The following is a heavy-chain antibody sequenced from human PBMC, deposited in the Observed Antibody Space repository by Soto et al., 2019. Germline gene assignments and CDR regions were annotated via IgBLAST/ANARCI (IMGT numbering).Heavy chain of an antibody. Sequence: ASVKVSCKASGYTFTGYYMHWVRQAPGQGLEWMGWINPNSGGTNYAQKFQGRVTMTRDTSISTAYMELSRLRSDDTAVYYCARDRQWLAPEDYSGQRTLVTVSS. CDR3: ARDRQWLAPEDY. CDR1: GYTFTGYY. D-gene: IGHD6-19*01. CDR2: INPNSGGT. V-gene: IGHV1-2*02. J-gene: IGHJ4*02.